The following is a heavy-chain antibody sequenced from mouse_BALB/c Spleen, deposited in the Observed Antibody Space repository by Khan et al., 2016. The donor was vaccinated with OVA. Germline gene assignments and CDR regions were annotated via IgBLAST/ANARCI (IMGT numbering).Heavy chain of an antibody. CDR2: IYPGTDNT. V-gene: IGHV1-76*01. CDR1: GYIFTSYW. Sequence: QVQLKESGAELVRPGASVKLSCKTSGYIFTSYWIYWVKQRSGQGLEWIARIYPGTDNTYYNEKLKDKATLTADKSSSTAYMQLSSLKSEDSAVYFCAREEALYYFDYWGQGTTLTVSS. CDR3: AREEALYYFDY. D-gene: IGHD3-2*02. J-gene: IGHJ2*01.